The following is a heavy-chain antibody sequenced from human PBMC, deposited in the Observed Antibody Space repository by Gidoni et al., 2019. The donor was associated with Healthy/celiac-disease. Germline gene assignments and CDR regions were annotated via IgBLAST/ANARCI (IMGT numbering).Heavy chain of an antibody. CDR2: ISWDGGST. CDR1: GFTFDDYT. D-gene: IGHD2-15*01. Sequence: EVQLVESGGVVVQPGGSLRLSCAASGFTFDDYTMHWVRQAPGKGLEWVSRISWDGGSTYYADSVKGRFTISRDNSKNSLYLQMNSLRTEDTALYYCAKAAIAVLYYGMDVWGQGTTVTVSS. V-gene: IGHV3-43*01. J-gene: IGHJ6*02. CDR3: AKAAIAVLYYGMDV.